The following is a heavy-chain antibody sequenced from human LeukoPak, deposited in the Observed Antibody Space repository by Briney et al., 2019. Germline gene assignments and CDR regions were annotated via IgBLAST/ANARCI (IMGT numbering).Heavy chain of an antibody. J-gene: IGHJ4*02. V-gene: IGHV3-48*02. Sequence: PGGSLRLSCAASGITVRSNYMNWVRQTPGKGLEWVSNIRTSTEGANYAIYADSVKGRVTFSRDDAKNTLYLHMHSLRDDDTAVYYCARDQRYAFDYWGQGILVTVSS. CDR2: IRTSTEGANYA. D-gene: IGHD3-9*01. CDR1: GITVRSNY. CDR3: ARDQRYAFDY.